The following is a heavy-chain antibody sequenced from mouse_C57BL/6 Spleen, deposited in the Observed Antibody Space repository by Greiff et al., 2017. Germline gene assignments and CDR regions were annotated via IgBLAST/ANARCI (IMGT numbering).Heavy chain of an antibody. V-gene: IGHV1-26*01. Sequence: VQLQQSGPELVKPGASVKISCKASGYTFTDYYMNWVKQSHGKSLEWIGDINPNNGGTSYNQKFKGKATLTVDKSSSTAYMELRSLTSEDSAVYYCEGGSSLDYWGQGTTLTVSS. CDR1: GYTFTDYY. CDR3: EGGSSLDY. CDR2: INPNNGGT. J-gene: IGHJ2*01. D-gene: IGHD1-1*01.